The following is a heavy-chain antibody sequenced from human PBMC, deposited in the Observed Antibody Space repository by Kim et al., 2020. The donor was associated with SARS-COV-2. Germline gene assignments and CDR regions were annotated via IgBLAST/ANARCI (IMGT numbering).Heavy chain of an antibody. Sequence: ASVKVSCKASGYTFTSYAMHWVRQAPGQRLEWMGRINAAYGNTKYSQKFQGRVTITRDTSASTAYMELSSLRSEDTAVYYCARVNTIFSDAFDIWGQGTMVTVSS. CDR1: GYTFTSYA. V-gene: IGHV1-3*01. D-gene: IGHD3-9*01. CDR2: INAAYGNT. CDR3: ARVNTIFSDAFDI. J-gene: IGHJ3*02.